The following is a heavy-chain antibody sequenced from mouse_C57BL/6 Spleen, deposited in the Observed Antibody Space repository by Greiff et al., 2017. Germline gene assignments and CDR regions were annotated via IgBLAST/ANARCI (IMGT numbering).Heavy chain of an antibody. V-gene: IGHV1-69*01. CDR2: IDPSDSYT. CDR1: GYTFTSYW. D-gene: IGHD4-1*01. CDR3: ARSANWDGAMDY. Sequence: QVQLQQPGAELVMPGASVKLSCKASGYTFTSYWMHWVKQRPGQGLEWIGEIDPSDSYTNYNQKFKGKSTLTVDKSSSTAYMQLSSLTSEDSAVYYCARSANWDGAMDYWGQGTSVTVSS. J-gene: IGHJ4*01.